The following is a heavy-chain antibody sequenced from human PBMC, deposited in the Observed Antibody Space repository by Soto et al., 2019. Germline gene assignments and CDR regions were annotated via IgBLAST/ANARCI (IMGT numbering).Heavy chain of an antibody. D-gene: IGHD2-15*01. CDR2: IYSGGST. Sequence: GGSLRLSCAASGFTVSSNYMSWVRQAPGKGLEWVSVIYSGGSTYYADSVKGRFTISRDNSKSTLYLQMNSLRAEDTAVYYCAKEDYLLYGPLDYWGQGTLVTVSS. J-gene: IGHJ4*02. V-gene: IGHV3-53*01. CDR3: AKEDYLLYGPLDY. CDR1: GFTVSSNY.